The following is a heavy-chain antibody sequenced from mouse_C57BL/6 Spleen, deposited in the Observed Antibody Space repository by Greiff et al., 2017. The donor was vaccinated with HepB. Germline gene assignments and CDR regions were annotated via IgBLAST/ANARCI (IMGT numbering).Heavy chain of an antibody. CDR3: ARSGWAYFDY. CDR1: GYTFTSYW. V-gene: IGHV1-69*01. CDR2: IDPSDSYT. J-gene: IGHJ2*01. Sequence: QVQLQQPGAELVMPGASVKLSCKASGYTFTSYWMHWVKQRPGQGLEWIGEIDPSDSYTNYNQKFKGKSTLTVDKSSSTAYMQLSSLTSEDSAVYYCARSGWAYFDYWGQGTTLTVSS. D-gene: IGHD3-2*02.